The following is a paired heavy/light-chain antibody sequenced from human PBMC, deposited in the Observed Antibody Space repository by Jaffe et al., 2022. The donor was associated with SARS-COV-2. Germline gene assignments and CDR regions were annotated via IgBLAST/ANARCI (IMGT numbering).Light chain of an antibody. V-gene: IGKV2-28*01. CDR3: MQVLQTPLT. CDR1: QSLLHSNGYNY. CDR2: LGS. Sequence: DIVMTQSPLSLPVTPGEPASISCRSSQSLLHSNGYNYLDWYLQKPGQSPQLLIYLGSNRASGVPDRFSGSGSGTDFTLKISRVEAEDVGVYYCMQVLQTPLTFGGGTKVEIK. J-gene: IGKJ4*01.
Heavy chain of an antibody. CDR3: ASHKTVTRKSLYYYYGMDV. V-gene: IGHV4-61*02. CDR2: IYISGST. Sequence: QVQLQESGPGLVKPSQTLSLTCTVSGGSISSGSYYWSWIRQPAGKGLEWIGRIYISGSTNYNPSLNSRVTISVDTSKNQFSLKLSSVTAADTAVYYCASHKTVTRKSLYYYYGMDVWGQGTTVTVSS. CDR1: GGSISSGSYY. D-gene: IGHD4-17*01. J-gene: IGHJ6*02.